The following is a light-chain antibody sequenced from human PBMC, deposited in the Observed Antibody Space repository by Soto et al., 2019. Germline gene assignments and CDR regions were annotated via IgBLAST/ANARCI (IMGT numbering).Light chain of an antibody. J-gene: IGLJ2*01. CDR3: ATWDDSLDGLL. Sequence: QPVLTQPPSASGTPGQRVSISCSGSSSNIGSNTVNWYQQLPGTAPKLLIYSTNQRPSGVPDRFSGSKSGTSASLAISGLQSEDEADYYCATWDDSLDGLLFGGGTKLTVL. CDR2: STN. V-gene: IGLV1-44*01. CDR1: SSNIGSNT.